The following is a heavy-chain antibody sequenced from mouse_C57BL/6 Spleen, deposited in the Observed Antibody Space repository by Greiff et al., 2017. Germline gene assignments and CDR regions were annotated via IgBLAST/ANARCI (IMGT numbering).Heavy chain of an antibody. V-gene: IGHV1-18*01. J-gene: IGHJ1*03. D-gene: IGHD1-1*01. CDR2: INPNNGGT. CDR1: GYTFTDYN. Sequence: EVQLQQSGPELVKPGASVKIPCKASGYTFTDYNMDWVKQSHGKSLEWIGDINPNNGGTIYNQKFKGKATLTVDKSSSTAYMELRSLTSEDTAVYYCARAVITTVVGGYFDVWGTGTTVTVSS. CDR3: ARAVITTVVGGYFDV.